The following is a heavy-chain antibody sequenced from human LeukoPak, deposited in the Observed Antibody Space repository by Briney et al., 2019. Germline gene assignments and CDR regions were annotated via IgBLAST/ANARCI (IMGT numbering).Heavy chain of an antibody. V-gene: IGHV3-7*01. Sequence: GGSLRLSCAASGFTFSNAWMSWVRQAPGKGLEWVANIKQDGSEKYYVDSVKGRFTISRDNAKNSLYLQMNSLRAEDTAVYYCARDPYYYDSSGYYERSDFDYWGQGTLVTVSS. J-gene: IGHJ4*02. CDR2: IKQDGSEK. CDR3: ARDPYYYDSSGYYERSDFDY. CDR1: GFTFSNAW. D-gene: IGHD3-22*01.